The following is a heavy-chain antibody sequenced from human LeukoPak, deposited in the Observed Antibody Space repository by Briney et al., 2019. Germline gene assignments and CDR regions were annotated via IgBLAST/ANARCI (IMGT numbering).Heavy chain of an antibody. V-gene: IGHV3-23*01. CDR3: AKDTWVRRYFDY. CDR2: IGSGGATT. Sequence: PGGSLRLSCAASGFTFSSYAMSWVRQAPGKGLEWVSAIGSGGATTYYADSVKGRFTISRDSSKNTLFLQMNSLRAEDTAVYYCAKDTWVRRYFDYWGQGTLVTVSS. D-gene: IGHD2/OR15-2a*01. CDR1: GFTFSSYA. J-gene: IGHJ4*02.